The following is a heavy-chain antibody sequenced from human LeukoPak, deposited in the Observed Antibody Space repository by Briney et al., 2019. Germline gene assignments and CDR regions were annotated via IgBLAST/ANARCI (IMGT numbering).Heavy chain of an antibody. Sequence: SVKVSCKASGGTFSSYAISWVRQAPGQGLEWMGGIIPIFGTANYAQKFQGRVTITTDESTSTAYMELSSLRSEDTAVYYCARDGFGELSFWFYFDYWGQGTLVTVSS. D-gene: IGHD3-10*01. V-gene: IGHV1-69*05. CDR3: ARDGFGELSFWFYFDY. J-gene: IGHJ4*02. CDR2: IIPIFGTA. CDR1: GGTFSSYA.